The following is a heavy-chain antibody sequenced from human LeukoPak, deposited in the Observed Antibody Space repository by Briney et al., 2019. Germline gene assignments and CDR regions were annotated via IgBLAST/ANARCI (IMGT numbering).Heavy chain of an antibody. J-gene: IGHJ5*02. CDR3: ARENMITFGGVIVGYNWFDP. CDR1: GGSISSSSYY. Sequence: SETLSLTCTVSGGSISSSSYYWSWIRQPPGKGLEWIGYIYYSGSTYYNPSLKSRVTISVDTSKNQFSLKLSSVTAADTAVYYCARENMITFGGVIVGYNWFDPWGQGTLVTVSS. V-gene: IGHV4-30-4*08. CDR2: IYYSGST. D-gene: IGHD3-16*02.